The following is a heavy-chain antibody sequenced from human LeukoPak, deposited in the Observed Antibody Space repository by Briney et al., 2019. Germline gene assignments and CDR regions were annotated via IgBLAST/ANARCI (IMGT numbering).Heavy chain of an antibody. V-gene: IGHV4-34*01. D-gene: IGHD3-3*01. Sequence: PSETLSLTCAVYGGSFSGYYWSWIRQPPGKGLEWIGEINHSGSTNYNPSLKSRVTISVDTSKNQFSLKLSSVTAADTAVYYCARVTVANRITIFGVVINARSGPKKAGYYFDYWGQGTLVTVSS. CDR2: INHSGST. J-gene: IGHJ4*02. CDR3: ARVTVANRITIFGVVINARSGPKKAGYYFDY. CDR1: GGSFSGYY.